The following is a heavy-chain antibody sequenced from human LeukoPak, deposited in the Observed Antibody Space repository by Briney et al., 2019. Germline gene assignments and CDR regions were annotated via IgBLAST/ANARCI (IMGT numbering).Heavy chain of an antibody. J-gene: IGHJ3*02. Sequence: EASVKVSCKASGYTFTSYDINWVRQATGQGLEWMGWMNPNSGNTGYAQKFQGRITMTRNTSISTAYMELSSLRSEDTAVYYCARGNMYDSSGSDVDAFDIWGQGTMVTVSS. V-gene: IGHV1-8*01. D-gene: IGHD3-22*01. CDR1: GYTFTSYD. CDR2: MNPNSGNT. CDR3: ARGNMYDSSGSDVDAFDI.